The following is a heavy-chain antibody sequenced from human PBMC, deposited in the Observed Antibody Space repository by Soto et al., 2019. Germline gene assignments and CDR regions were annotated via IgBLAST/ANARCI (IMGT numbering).Heavy chain of an antibody. Sequence: GGSLRLSCAASGFTFSSYGMHWVRQAPGKGLEWVAVIWYDGSNKYYADSVKGRFTISRDNSKNTLYLQMNSLRAEDTAVYYCARERVYAIDAFDIWGQGTMVTVSS. CDR2: IWYDGSNK. V-gene: IGHV3-33*01. J-gene: IGHJ3*02. D-gene: IGHD4-17*01. CDR3: ARERVYAIDAFDI. CDR1: GFTFSSYG.